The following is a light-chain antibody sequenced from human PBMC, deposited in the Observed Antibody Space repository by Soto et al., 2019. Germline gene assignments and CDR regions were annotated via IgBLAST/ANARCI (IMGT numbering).Light chain of an antibody. CDR3: QQRSNWPLIT. CDR1: QSCSSY. J-gene: IGKJ5*01. Sequence: EIGFTQSASTLSLSAGERATLSCRARQSCSSYLARYQHKPVQSPRLLSYDASNSATGIPARVSGSGSGTDFTLTISSLEPEDFAVYFLQQRSNWPLITLGQGTRLEIK. V-gene: IGKV3-11*01. CDR2: DAS.